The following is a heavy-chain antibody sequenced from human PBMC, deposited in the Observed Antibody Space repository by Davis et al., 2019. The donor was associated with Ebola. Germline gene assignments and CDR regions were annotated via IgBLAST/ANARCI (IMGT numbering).Heavy chain of an antibody. CDR2: ISPSAGST. Sequence: GESPKIPRAGSGFSLSSYGMSWLRQAPGKGQEWVSAISPSAGSTFYGDSVNGRFTISRDNSKNTLYLQMNSLRAEDTAVYYCAKIRGYSGYNWGQGTLVTVSS. D-gene: IGHD5-12*01. V-gene: IGHV3-23*01. J-gene: IGHJ4*02. CDR1: GFSLSSYG. CDR3: AKIRGYSGYN.